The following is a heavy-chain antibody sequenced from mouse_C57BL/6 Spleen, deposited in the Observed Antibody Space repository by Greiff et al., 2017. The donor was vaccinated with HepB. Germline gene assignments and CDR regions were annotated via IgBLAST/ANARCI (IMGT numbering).Heavy chain of an antibody. J-gene: IGHJ3*01. CDR1: GYTFTSYW. CDR2: IDPSDSYT. Sequence: QVQLQQPGAELVMPGASVKLSCKASGYTFTSYWMHWVKQRPGQGLEWIGEIDPSDSYTNYNQKFKGKSTLTVDKSSSTAYMQLSSLTSEDSAVYCCARKEGYDLFAYWGQGTLVTVSA. V-gene: IGHV1-69*01. D-gene: IGHD2-3*01. CDR3: ARKEGYDLFAY.